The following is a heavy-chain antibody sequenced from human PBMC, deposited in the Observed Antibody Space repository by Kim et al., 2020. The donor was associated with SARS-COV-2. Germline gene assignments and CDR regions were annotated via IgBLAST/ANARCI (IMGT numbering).Heavy chain of an antibody. CDR1: GFTFSTYS. CDR2: LSQDGTTK. J-gene: IGHJ4*02. D-gene: IGHD2-8*01. V-gene: IGHV3-30-3*01. CDR3: VRGRTGMYYFDY. Sequence: GGSLRLSCAVSGFTFSTYSMHWVRQAPGKGLEWVAVLSQDGTTKDYADSVKGRFTISRNNSKNTLFLQMNSPRTEDTAVYYCVRGRTGMYYFDYWGQGTLVTVSS.